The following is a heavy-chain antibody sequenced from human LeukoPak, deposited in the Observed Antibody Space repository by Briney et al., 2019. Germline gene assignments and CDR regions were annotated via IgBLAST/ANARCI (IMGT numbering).Heavy chain of an antibody. V-gene: IGHV4-61*02. J-gene: IGHJ4*02. D-gene: IGHD6-13*01. CDR1: GGSISSGSYY. CDR2: IYTSGGT. Sequence: SETLSLTCTVSGGSISSGSYYWSWIRQPAGKGLEWIGRIYTSGGTNYNPSLKSRVTISVDTSKNQFPLKLSSVTAADTAVYYCAAYSSSWYDYWGQGTLVTVSS. CDR3: AAYSSSWYDY.